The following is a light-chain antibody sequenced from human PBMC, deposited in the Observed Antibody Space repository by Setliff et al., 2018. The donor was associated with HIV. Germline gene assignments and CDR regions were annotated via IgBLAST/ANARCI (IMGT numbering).Light chain of an antibody. CDR2: DVS. J-gene: IGLJ2*01. CDR1: SSDVGGYDY. CDR3: CSHTTSNNGVV. V-gene: IGLV2-14*01. Sequence: QSALTQPASVSGSPGQSITISCTGSSSDVGGYDYASWYQQYPGKAPKLLIFDVSHRRSGISNRFSGSKSDNTASLTISGLQPEDEADYYCCSHTTSNNGVVFGGGTKVTV.